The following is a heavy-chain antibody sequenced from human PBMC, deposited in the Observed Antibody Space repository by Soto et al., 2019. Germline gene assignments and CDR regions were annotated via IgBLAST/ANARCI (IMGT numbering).Heavy chain of an antibody. Sequence: PGGSLRLSCAASGFTCSPHSMNWVRQAPGKGLEWISYITSSDVTMYADSVKGRFTISRDNAKNSPYLQMNSLRGKDTAVYFCVGEVGFQLIYWGQGTLVTVSS. CDR2: ITSSDVT. CDR3: VGEVGFQLIY. J-gene: IGHJ4*02. V-gene: IGHV3-48*01. CDR1: GFTCSPHS. D-gene: IGHD2-2*01.